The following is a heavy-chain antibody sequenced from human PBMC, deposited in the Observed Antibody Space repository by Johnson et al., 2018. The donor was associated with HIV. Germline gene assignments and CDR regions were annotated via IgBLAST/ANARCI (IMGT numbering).Heavy chain of an antibody. Sequence: QVQLMESGGGVVQPGRSLRLSCAASGFTFSSYGMHWVRQAPGKGLEWVAVISYDGSNKYYADSVKGRFTISRDNSKNTLYLQMNSLRAEDTAVYYCARARSIVVVPAASGSYAFDIWGQGTMVTVSS. V-gene: IGHV3-30*03. CDR1: GFTFSSYG. CDR2: ISYDGSNK. J-gene: IGHJ3*02. CDR3: ARARSIVVVPAASGSYAFDI. D-gene: IGHD2-2*01.